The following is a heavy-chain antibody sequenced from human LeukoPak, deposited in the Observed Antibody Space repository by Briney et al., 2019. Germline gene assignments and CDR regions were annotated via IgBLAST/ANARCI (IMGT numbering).Heavy chain of an antibody. D-gene: IGHD3-3*01. CDR3: ARSQWTNYDFWSGYYTSNWFDP. CDR1: GYYISSGYY. V-gene: IGHV4-38-2*01. J-gene: IGHJ5*02. Sequence: SETLSLTCAVSGYYISSGYYWGWIRQPPGKGLEWIGSIYHSGSTYYNPSLKSRVTISVDTSTNHFSLKLSSVTAADTAVYYCARSQWTNYDFWSGYYTSNWFDPWGQGTLVTVSS. CDR2: IYHSGST.